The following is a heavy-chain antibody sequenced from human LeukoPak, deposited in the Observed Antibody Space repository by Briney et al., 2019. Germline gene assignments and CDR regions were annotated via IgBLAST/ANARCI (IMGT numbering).Heavy chain of an antibody. J-gene: IGHJ3*02. CDR2: IYYSGST. Sequence: SETLSLTCTVSGGSISSYYWSWIRQPPGKGLEWIGYIYYSGSTNYNPSLKSRVTISVGTSKNQFSLKLSSVTAADTAVYYCAKDSGSENAFDIWGQGTMVTVSS. CDR3: AKDSGSENAFDI. D-gene: IGHD1-26*01. CDR1: GGSISSYY. V-gene: IGHV4-59*01.